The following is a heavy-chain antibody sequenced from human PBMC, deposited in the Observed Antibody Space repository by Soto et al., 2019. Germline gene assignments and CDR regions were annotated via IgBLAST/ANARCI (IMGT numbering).Heavy chain of an antibody. Sequence: GASVKVSCKASGYTFTSYAMHWVRQAPGQRLEWMGWISAGNGNTKYSQKFQGRVTITRDTSASTAYMELSSLRSEDTAVYYCARVYCSGGSCFSVDYWGQGTLVTVSS. J-gene: IGHJ4*02. CDR2: ISAGNGNT. CDR1: GYTFTSYA. D-gene: IGHD2-15*01. CDR3: ARVYCSGGSCFSVDY. V-gene: IGHV1-3*01.